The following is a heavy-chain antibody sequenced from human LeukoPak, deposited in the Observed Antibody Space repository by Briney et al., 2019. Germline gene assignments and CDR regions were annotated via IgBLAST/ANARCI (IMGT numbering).Heavy chain of an antibody. D-gene: IGHD1-26*01. J-gene: IGHJ4*02. CDR1: GFTFSSYG. CDR2: IWYDGSNK. CDR3: AKDVPSGSYSSYYFDY. V-gene: IGHV3-30*02. Sequence: GGSLRLSCAASGFTFSSYGMHWVRQAPGKGLEWVAFIWYDGSNKYYADSVKGRFTISRDNSKNTLYLQMNSLRAEDTAVYYCAKDVPSGSYSSYYFDYWGQGTLVTVSS.